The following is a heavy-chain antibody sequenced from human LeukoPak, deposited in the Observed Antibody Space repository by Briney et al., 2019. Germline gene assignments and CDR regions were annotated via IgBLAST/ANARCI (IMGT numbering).Heavy chain of an antibody. CDR3: AKSPLWFGELFGSISFDI. J-gene: IGHJ3*02. V-gene: IGHV3-23*01. D-gene: IGHD3-10*01. CDR1: GFTFSSYA. CDR2: ISGSGGST. Sequence: GGSLRLSCAASGFTFSSYAMSWVRQAPGKGLEWVSAISGSGGSTYYADSVKGRFTISRDNSKNTLYLQMNSLRAEDTAVYYCAKSPLWFGELFGSISFDIWGQGTMVTVSS.